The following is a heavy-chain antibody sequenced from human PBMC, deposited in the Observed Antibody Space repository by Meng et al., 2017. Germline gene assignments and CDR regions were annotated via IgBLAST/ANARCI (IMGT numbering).Heavy chain of an antibody. D-gene: IGHD2-21*02. V-gene: IGHV1-46*01. CDR3: ARDPMRVVTASDAFDI. CDR1: GYTFTSYY. CDR2: INPSGGST. Sequence: ASVKVSCKASGYTFTSYYMHWVRQAPGQGLEWMGIINPSGGSTSYAQKFQGRVTMTRDTSTSTVYMELSNLRSEDTAVYYCARDPMRVVTASDAFDIWGQGTMVTVSS. J-gene: IGHJ3*02.